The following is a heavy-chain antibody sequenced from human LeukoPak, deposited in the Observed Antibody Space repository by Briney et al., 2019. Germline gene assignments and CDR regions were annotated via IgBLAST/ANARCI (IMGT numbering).Heavy chain of an antibody. CDR3: ASPPADYYDSRDYFDY. D-gene: IGHD3-22*01. CDR1: GGTFSSHV. Sequence: SVKVSCKASGGTFSSHVISWVRQAPGQGLEWMGRIIPIFGIANYAQKFQGRVTITADKSTSTAYMELSSLRSEDTAVYYCASPPADYYDSRDYFDYWGQGTLVTVSS. V-gene: IGHV1-69*04. J-gene: IGHJ4*02. CDR2: IIPIFGIA.